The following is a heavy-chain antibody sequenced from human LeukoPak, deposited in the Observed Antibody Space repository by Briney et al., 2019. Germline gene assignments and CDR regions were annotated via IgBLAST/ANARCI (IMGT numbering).Heavy chain of an antibody. V-gene: IGHV3-21*01. J-gene: IGHJ4*02. D-gene: IGHD3-3*01. Sequence: GGSLRLSCAASGFTFSSYSMNWVRQAPGKGLEWVSSISSSSSYIYYADSVKGRFTISRDNAKNSLYLQMTSLRAEDTAVYYCAKFQRFLPDYWGQGTLVTVSS. CDR2: ISSSSSYI. CDR1: GFTFSSYS. CDR3: AKFQRFLPDY.